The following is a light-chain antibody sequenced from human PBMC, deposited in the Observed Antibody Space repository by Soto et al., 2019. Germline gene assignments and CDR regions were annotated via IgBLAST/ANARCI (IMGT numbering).Light chain of an antibody. Sequence: PGERVTLSCRASQSVSSSYLTWYQQKPGQAPRLLIYGASTRATSIPARFSGSGSGTDFTLTINSLQPEDFAVYYCQQVYNLPPWTFGQGTKVEIK. J-gene: IGKJ1*01. CDR2: GAS. CDR1: QSVSSSY. V-gene: IGKV3D-7*01. CDR3: QQVYNLPPWT.